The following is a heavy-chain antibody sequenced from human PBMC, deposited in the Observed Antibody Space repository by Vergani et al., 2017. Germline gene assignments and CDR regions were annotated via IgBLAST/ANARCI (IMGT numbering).Heavy chain of an antibody. CDR2: IYHSGST. Sequence: QLQLQESGPGLVKPSETLSLTCAVSGYSISSGYYWGWIRQPPGKGLEWIGSIYHSGSTYYNPSLKSRVTISVDTSKNQFSLKLSSVTAADTAVYYCARRGSGWSLFDPWGQGTLVTVSS. D-gene: IGHD6-19*01. CDR3: ARRGSGWSLFDP. CDR1: GYSISSGYY. J-gene: IGHJ5*02. V-gene: IGHV4-38-2*01.